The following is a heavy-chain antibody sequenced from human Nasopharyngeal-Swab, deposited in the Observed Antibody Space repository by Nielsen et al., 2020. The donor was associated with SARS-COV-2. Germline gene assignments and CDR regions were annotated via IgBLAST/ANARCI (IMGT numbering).Heavy chain of an antibody. CDR1: GFTFSSYD. CDR3: ARVRSAEGFWSGYRPPYYGMDV. J-gene: IGHJ6*02. Sequence: GGSLRLSCAASGFTFSSYDMHWVRQATGKGLEWVSAIGTAGDTYYPGSVKGRFTISRENAKNSLYLQMNSLRAGDTAVYYCARVRSAEGFWSGYRPPYYGMDVWGQGTTVTVSS. D-gene: IGHD3-3*01. CDR2: IGTAGDT. V-gene: IGHV3-13*01.